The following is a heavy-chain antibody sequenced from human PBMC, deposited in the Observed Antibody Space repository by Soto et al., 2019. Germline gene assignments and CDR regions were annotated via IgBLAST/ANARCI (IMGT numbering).Heavy chain of an antibody. CDR2: IYPGDSDT. Sequence: GESLKIWCPGSGYSFTSYWIGWVRQMPGTGLDWMGIIYPGDSDTRYSPSFQGQVTISADKSIRTAYMQWSSLKASDTAMDYCARTATVIDYYVMEVWGQGSTVNV. V-gene: IGHV5-51*01. CDR3: ARTATVIDYYVMEV. D-gene: IGHD4-4*01. J-gene: IGHJ6*02. CDR1: GYSFTSYW.